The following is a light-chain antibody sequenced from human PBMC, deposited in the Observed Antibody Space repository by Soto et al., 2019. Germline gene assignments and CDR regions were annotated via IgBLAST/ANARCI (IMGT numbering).Light chain of an antibody. J-gene: IGLJ3*02. Sequence: QLVLTQSSSASASLGSSVKLTCTLSSGHSSYIIAWHQQQPGKAPRYLMKLEGSGSYNKGSGVPDRVSGSSSGADRYLTISNLQFEDEADYYCETWDSNICVFGGGTKLTVL. V-gene: IGLV4-60*02. CDR3: ETWDSNICV. CDR1: SGHSSYI. CDR2: LEGSGSY.